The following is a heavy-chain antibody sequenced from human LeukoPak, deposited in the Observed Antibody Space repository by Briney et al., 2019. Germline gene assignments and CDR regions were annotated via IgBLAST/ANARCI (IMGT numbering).Heavy chain of an antibody. CDR3: ARDGYYDYVWGSYRPLYYFDY. CDR2: IKQDGSEK. D-gene: IGHD3-16*02. CDR1: GFTFSSYW. V-gene: IGHV3-7*01. J-gene: IGHJ4*02. Sequence: PGGSLRLSCAASGFTFSSYWMSWVRQAPGKGLEWVANIKQDGSEKYYVDSVKGRFTISRDNAKNSLYLQMNSLRAEDTAVYYCARDGYYDYVWGSYRPLYYFDYWGQGTLVTVSS.